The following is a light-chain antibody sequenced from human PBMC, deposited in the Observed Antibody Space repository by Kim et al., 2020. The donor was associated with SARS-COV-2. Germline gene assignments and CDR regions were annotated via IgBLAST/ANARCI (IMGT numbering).Light chain of an antibody. Sequence: SVELTCTLSIGTSNYFIAWHQQQPGKAPRFLMKVEGSGSYNKGGGVPDRFSGSRSGADRYLIISNLHSEDEADYYCETWDSNIQVFGGGTQLTVL. CDR3: ETWDSNIQV. CDR1: IGTSNYF. J-gene: IGLJ3*02. V-gene: IGLV4-60*03. CDR2: VEGSGSY.